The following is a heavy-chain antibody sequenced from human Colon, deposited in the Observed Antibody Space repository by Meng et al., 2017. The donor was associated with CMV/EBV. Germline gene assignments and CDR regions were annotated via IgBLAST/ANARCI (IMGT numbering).Heavy chain of an antibody. V-gene: IGHV3-48*03. CDR3: AREGAGYYYGMDV. D-gene: IGHD3-10*01. CDR2: ISISGSST. Sequence: GESLKISCIASGFIFSEHDMNWVRQVPGKGPEWISYISISGSSTEYSDSVRGRFTISRDNAKNSLYLQMNSLRAEDTAVYYCAREGAGYYYGMDVWGQGTTVTVSS. J-gene: IGHJ6*02. CDR1: GFIFSEHD.